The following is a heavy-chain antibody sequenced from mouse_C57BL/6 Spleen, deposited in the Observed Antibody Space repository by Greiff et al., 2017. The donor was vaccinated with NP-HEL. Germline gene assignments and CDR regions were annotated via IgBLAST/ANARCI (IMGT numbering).Heavy chain of an antibody. CDR1: GYTFTSYW. CDR2: SYPGRGRR. D-gene: IGHD1-2*01. CDR3: ARYYGRRGFDY. V-gene: IGHV1-55*01. Sequence: QVQLQQPGAELVKPGASVKMSCKASGYTFTSYWITWVKQRPGQGLEWIGDSYPGRGRRKDNEKFKSKATLTVDTSSSTAYMQLSSLTSEDSAVYYCARYYGRRGFDYWGQGTTLTVSS. J-gene: IGHJ2*01.